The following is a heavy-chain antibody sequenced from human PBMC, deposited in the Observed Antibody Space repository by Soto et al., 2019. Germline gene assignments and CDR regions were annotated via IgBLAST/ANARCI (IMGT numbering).Heavy chain of an antibody. Sequence: QVQLQESGPGLVKPSQTLSLTCTVSGGSISSGGYYWSWLRQHPGKGLEWIGYIYYSGSTYYNPYLKSRVTISVDTAKNQFSLKLSSVTAADTAVYYCARVGGINWFDPWGQGTLVTVSS. CDR3: ARVGGINWFDP. D-gene: IGHD6-25*01. V-gene: IGHV4-31*03. CDR1: GGSISSGGYY. J-gene: IGHJ5*02. CDR2: IYYSGST.